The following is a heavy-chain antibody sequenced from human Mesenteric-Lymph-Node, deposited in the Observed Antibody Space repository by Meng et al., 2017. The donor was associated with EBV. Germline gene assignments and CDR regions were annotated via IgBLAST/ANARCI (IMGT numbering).Heavy chain of an antibody. CDR2: INHSGST. J-gene: IGHJ4*02. Sequence: QVQHQQWGAGLLKPSETRSLTCAVHGGSFSDYFWTWIRQAPGKGLEWVGEINHSGSTKYNPSLKSRVTISVDTSKNQISLNLNSVTAADTAVYYCARPRIRYGSGSYYYWGQGTLVTVSS. V-gene: IGHV4-34*01. CDR1: GGSFSDYF. CDR3: ARPRIRYGSGSYYY. D-gene: IGHD3-10*01.